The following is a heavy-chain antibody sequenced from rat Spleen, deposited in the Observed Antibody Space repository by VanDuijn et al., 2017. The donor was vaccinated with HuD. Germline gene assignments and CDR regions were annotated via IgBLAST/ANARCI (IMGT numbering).Heavy chain of an antibody. CDR2: ISYDGSST. V-gene: IGHV5-29*01. CDR1: GFTFSNYG. CDR3: ARHPLNYGSYDY. D-gene: IGHD1-3*01. Sequence: EVQLAESDGGLVQPGRSLKLSCAASGFTFSNYGMAWVRQAPTKGLEWVATISYDGSSTYYRDSVKGRFTISRDNAKSTLYLQMDSLRSEDTATYYCARHPLNYGSYDYWGQGVMVTVSS. J-gene: IGHJ2*01.